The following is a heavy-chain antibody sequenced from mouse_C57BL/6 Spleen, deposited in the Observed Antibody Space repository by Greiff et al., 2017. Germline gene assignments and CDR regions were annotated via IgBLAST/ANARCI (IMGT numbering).Heavy chain of an antibody. V-gene: IGHV8-12*01. J-gene: IGHJ2*01. D-gene: IGHD3-2*02. CDR1: GFSLSTSGMG. CDR3: ARGDSSGYYYLDY. CDR2: IYWDDDK. Sequence: QVTLKESGPGILQSSQTLSLTCSFSGFSLSTSGMGVSWIRQPSGKGLEWLAHIYWDDDKRYNPSLKSRLTISKDTSRNQVFLKITSVDTADTATYYCARGDSSGYYYLDYWGQGTTLTVSS.